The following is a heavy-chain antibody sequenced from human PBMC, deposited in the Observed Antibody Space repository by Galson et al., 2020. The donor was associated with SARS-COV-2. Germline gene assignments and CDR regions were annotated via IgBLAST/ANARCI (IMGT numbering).Heavy chain of an antibody. Sequence: TGGSMRLSCAAFGFSFSDYWMSWVRQAPGKGLEWVARIQHYGSEKNYVESVKGRFTISRDNAKNSLYLQMNSLRVEDTAVYYCARENSGYYGAHFDYWGQGTLVTVSS. CDR1: GFSFSDYW. D-gene: IGHD3-22*01. CDR2: IQHYGSEK. CDR3: ARENSGYYGAHFDY. V-gene: IGHV3-7*01. J-gene: IGHJ4*02.